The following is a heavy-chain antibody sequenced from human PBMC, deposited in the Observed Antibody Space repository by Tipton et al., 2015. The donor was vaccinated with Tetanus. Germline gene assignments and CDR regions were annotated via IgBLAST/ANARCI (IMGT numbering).Heavy chain of an antibody. CDR2: VYSSGST. Sequence: TLSLTCTVSGGSINPYYWSWIRQPPGKGLEWIGNVYSSGSTYYNPSLKGRVTISIDTSTTQFSLRLNSVTAADTAIYYCARDHRLSASSAGWFAPWGQGTLVTVSS. CDR1: GGSINPYY. D-gene: IGHD6-6*01. J-gene: IGHJ5*02. CDR3: ARDHRLSASSAGWFAP. V-gene: IGHV4-59*01.